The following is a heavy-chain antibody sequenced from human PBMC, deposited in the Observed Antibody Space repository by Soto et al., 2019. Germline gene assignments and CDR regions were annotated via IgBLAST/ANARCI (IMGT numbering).Heavy chain of an antibody. CDR3: ARDRATFDY. Sequence: LRLSGAASGFTFTSYAMSWVRLTPGKGLEWVSAISGSGSNTFYADSVRGRFTISRDNSKNTVFLQMNNLRAEDTAVYFCARDRATFDYWGQGTRVTVSS. CDR1: GFTFTSYA. V-gene: IGHV3-23*01. D-gene: IGHD1-26*01. CDR2: ISGSGSNT. J-gene: IGHJ4*02.